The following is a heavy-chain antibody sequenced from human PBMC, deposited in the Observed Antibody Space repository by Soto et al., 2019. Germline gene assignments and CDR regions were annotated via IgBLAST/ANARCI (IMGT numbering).Heavy chain of an antibody. CDR1: GVNFRSYA. V-gene: IGHV3-23*01. Sequence: PGGALGLYCAASGVNFRSYAMSWARQATGKGLEWVSAISGSGGSTYYADSVKGRFTISRDNSKNTLYLQMNSLRAEDTAVYYGAGFWSGYYNWFGPWGRGTLVGVSS. D-gene: IGHD3-3*01. CDR3: AGFWSGYYNWFGP. CDR2: ISGSGGST. J-gene: IGHJ5*02.